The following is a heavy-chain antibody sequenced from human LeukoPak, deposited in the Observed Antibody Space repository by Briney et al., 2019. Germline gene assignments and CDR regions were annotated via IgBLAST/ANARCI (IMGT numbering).Heavy chain of an antibody. CDR1: GYTFTSYD. CDR2: MNPNSGST. Sequence: ASVKVSCKASGYTFTSYDINWLRQATGQGLEWMGWMNPNSGSTGYAPQFQGRVTMTSDTSISTAYMDLSSLRYDDTAVYYCARASAGGPENWFDPWGQGTLVTVSS. J-gene: IGHJ5*02. CDR3: ARASAGGPENWFDP. V-gene: IGHV1-8*01. D-gene: IGHD1-14*01.